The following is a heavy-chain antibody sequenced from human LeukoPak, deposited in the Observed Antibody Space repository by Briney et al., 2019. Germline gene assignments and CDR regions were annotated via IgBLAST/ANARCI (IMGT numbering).Heavy chain of an antibody. CDR3: ARSGHYGIDL. J-gene: IGHJ3*01. V-gene: IGHV3-43D*04. Sequence: GGSLRLSCVASRFAFDDYAMDWVRQPPGKGLEWVSFITWDGITTSYVDSVKGRFTISRGNSKNSLYPQLDSLRVEDSALYYCARSGHYGIDLWGQGTMVTVSS. CDR1: RFAFDDYA. D-gene: IGHD3-3*01. CDR2: ITWDGITT.